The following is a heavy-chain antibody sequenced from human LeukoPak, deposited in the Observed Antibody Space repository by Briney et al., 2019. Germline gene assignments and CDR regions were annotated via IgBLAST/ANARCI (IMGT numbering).Heavy chain of an antibody. V-gene: IGHV1-18*01. D-gene: IGHD5-24*01. J-gene: IGHJ4*02. CDR1: GGSFSAFA. Sequence: ASVKVSCKTSGGSFSAFAISWVRQAPGQGLEWMGWISAYNGNTNYAQKLQGRVTMTTDTSTSTAYMELRSLRSDDTAVYYCARDERWLQFFGYWGQGTLVTVSS. CDR3: ARDERWLQFFGY. CDR2: ISAYNGNT.